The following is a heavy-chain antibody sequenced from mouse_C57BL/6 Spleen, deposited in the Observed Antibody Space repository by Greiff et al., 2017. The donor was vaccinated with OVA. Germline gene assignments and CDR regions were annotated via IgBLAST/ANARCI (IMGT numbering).Heavy chain of an antibody. CDR1: GYTFTSYW. CDR3: ASKGGSSYVGYFDY. V-gene: IGHV1-50*01. J-gene: IGHJ2*01. Sequence: VQLQQPGAELVKPGASVKLSCKASGYTFTSYWMQWVKQRPGQGLEWIGEIDPSDSYTNYNQKFKGKATLTVDTSSSTSYMQLSSLTSEDSAVYYCASKGGSSYVGYFDYWGQGTTLTVSS. D-gene: IGHD1-1*01. CDR2: IDPSDSYT.